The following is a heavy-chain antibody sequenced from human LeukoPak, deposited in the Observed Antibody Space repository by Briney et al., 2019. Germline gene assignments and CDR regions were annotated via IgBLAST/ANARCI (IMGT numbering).Heavy chain of an antibody. J-gene: IGHJ4*02. D-gene: IGHD1-26*01. Sequence: PGGSLRLSCAASGFTFSSYSMNWVRQAPGKGLEWVSYITNSGSTVYYIDSVKGRFTISRDNAKNSLYLQMNSLRAEDTAVYYCARDRGIVGPTGYYFDYWGQGTLVTVSS. CDR3: ARDRGIVGPTGYYFDY. CDR2: ITNSGSTV. V-gene: IGHV3-48*04. CDR1: GFTFSSYS.